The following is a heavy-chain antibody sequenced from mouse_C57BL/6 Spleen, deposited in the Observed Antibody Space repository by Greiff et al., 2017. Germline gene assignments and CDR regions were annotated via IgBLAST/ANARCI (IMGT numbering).Heavy chain of an antibody. CDR3: ASFAY. V-gene: IGHV1-59*01. CDR1: GYTFTSYW. Sequence: QVQLQQPGAELVRPGTSVKLSCKASGYTFTSYWMHWVKQRPGQGLEWIGVIDPSDSYTNYNQKFKGKATLTVYTSSSTAYMQLSSLTSEYSAVYYCASFAYWGQGTLVTVSA. CDR2: IDPSDSYT. J-gene: IGHJ3*01.